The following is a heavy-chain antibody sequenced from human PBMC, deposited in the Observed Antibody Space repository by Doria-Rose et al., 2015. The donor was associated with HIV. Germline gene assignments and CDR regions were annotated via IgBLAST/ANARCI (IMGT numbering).Heavy chain of an antibody. D-gene: IGHD3-10*01. CDR1: GGSFSGYY. J-gene: IGHJ4*02. CDR3: ARGGGGFDY. Sequence: QVQLQQWGARLLKPSETLSLTCTVYGGSFSGYYWSWIRQPPGKGLEWIGEINHSGSADYNPSLKSRVTISVDTSKNEFSLKLSSVTAADTAVYYCARGGGGFDYWGQGTLVTVSS. CDR2: INHSGSA. V-gene: IGHV4-34*01.